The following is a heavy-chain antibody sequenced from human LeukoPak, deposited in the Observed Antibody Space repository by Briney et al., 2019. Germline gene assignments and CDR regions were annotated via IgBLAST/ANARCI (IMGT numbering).Heavy chain of an antibody. D-gene: IGHD2-2*01. CDR2: ISYDGSNK. J-gene: IGHJ4*02. V-gene: IGHV3-30-3*01. Sequence: GGSLRLSCAASGFTFSSYAMHWVRQAPGKGLEWVAVISYDGSNKYYADSVKGRFTISRDNSKNTLYLQMNSLRAEDTAVYYCAREGGYCSSTSCPTLDYWGQGTLVTVSS. CDR3: AREGGYCSSTSCPTLDY. CDR1: GFTFSSYA.